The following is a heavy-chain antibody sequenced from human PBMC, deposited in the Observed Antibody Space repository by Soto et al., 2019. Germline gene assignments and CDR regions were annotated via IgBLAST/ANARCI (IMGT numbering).Heavy chain of an antibody. Sequence: QVQLVESGGGVVQPGRSLRLSCAASGFTFSSYPLHWVRQAPGKGLEWVVVISYDGSNKYYAHAFKGRFTISRDNSNNTLYLQLNRLRAEDTAMYYCAREYYNFWSGYTSPFRHRGKGTMVTVSS. CDR2: ISYDGSNK. CDR1: GFTFSSYP. J-gene: IGHJ3*01. V-gene: IGHV3-30-3*01. CDR3: AREYYNFWSGYTSPFRH. D-gene: IGHD3-3*01.